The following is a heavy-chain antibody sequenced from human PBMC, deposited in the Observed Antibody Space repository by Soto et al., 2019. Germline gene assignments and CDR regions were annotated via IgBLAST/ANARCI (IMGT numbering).Heavy chain of an antibody. D-gene: IGHD3-22*01. CDR2: ISGSGGST. CDR3: AKDLEAYYDSIYYYYGMDV. J-gene: IGHJ6*02. CDR1: GFTFSSYA. V-gene: IGHV3-23*01. Sequence: GGSLRLSCAASGFTFSSYAMSWVRQAPGKGLEWVSAISGSGGSTYYADSVKGRFTISRDNSKNTPYLQMNSLRAEDTAVYYCAKDLEAYYDSIYYYYGMDVWGQGTTVTVSS.